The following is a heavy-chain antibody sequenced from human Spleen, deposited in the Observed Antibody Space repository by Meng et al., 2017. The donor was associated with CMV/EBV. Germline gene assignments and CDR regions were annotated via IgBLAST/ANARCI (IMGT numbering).Heavy chain of an antibody. CDR3: ARGFGTVTTCFDC. J-gene: IGHJ4*02. CDR1: GLTFSACA. Sequence: GGSLRLSCAASGLTFSACAMNWVRQAPGKGLEWVANIKQDGSEKYYVDSVKGRFTISRDNAKNSLYLQMNGLRAEDTAVYYCARGFGTVTTCFDCWGQGTLVTVSS. CDR2: IKQDGSEK. D-gene: IGHD4-11*01. V-gene: IGHV3-7*01.